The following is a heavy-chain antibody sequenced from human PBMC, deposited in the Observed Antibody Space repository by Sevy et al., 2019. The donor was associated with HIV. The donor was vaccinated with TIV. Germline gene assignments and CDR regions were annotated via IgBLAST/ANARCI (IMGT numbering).Heavy chain of an antibody. CDR1: GFTFSSYA. CDR3: AREDDWSIQLAASETIRGYYYGMDV. J-gene: IGHJ6*02. V-gene: IGHV3-30*04. CDR2: ISYDGSIK. D-gene: IGHD5-18*01. Sequence: GGSLRLSCAASGFTFSSYAMHWVRQAPGKGLEWVAVISYDGSIKYYADSVKGRFTISRDNSKNTLYLQMNSLRAEDTAVYYCAREDDWSIQLAASETIRGYYYGMDVWGQGTTVTVSS.